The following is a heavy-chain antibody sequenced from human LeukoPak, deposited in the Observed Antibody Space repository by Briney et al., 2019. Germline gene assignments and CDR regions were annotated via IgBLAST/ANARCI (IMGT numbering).Heavy chain of an antibody. J-gene: IGHJ4*02. CDR3: ARGGVGVTLITWSDY. Sequence: GGSLRLSCAVSGFTFSRNSMNWVRQAPGKGLEWVSSISTSSSYKYYADSVKGRFTISRDNARNSLYLQMNSLRAEDTAVYYCARGGVGVTLITWSDYWGQGTLVTVSS. D-gene: IGHD3-3*01. CDR2: ISTSSSYK. V-gene: IGHV3-21*01. CDR1: GFTFSRNS.